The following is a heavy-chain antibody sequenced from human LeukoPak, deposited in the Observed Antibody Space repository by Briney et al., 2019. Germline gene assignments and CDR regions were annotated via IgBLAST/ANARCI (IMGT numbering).Heavy chain of an antibody. D-gene: IGHD4-17*01. CDR2: LYYSGST. CDR3: ARLWEGYGDYRDY. J-gene: IGHJ4*02. CDR1: GGSISSSSYY. V-gene: IGHV4-39*02. Sequence: PSETLSLTCTVSGGSISSSSYYRGWIRQPPGKGLEWIGSLYYSGSTYYNPSLKSRVTISVDTSKNHFSLKLTSVTAADTAVYYCARLWEGYGDYRDYWGQGTLVTVSS.